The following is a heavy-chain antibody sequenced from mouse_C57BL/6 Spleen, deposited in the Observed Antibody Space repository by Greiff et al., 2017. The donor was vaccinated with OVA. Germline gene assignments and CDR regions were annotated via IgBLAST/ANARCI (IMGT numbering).Heavy chain of an antibody. J-gene: IGHJ4*01. V-gene: IGHV1-4*01. CDR3: ARSPIYYDYDGDAMDD. Sequence: VQLQQSGAELARPGASVKLSCTASGYTFTRYPMHWVKQRPGQGLEWIGYINPSSGYTKYNQKFKDKATLTADKSSSTAYMQLSSLTSEDSAVYYCARSPIYYDYDGDAMDDWGQGTSVTVSS. D-gene: IGHD2-4*01. CDR1: GYTFTRYP. CDR2: INPSSGYT.